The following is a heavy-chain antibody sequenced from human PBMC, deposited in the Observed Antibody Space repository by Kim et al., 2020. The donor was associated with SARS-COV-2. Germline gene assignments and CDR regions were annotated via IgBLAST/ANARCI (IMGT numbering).Heavy chain of an antibody. CDR1: GYSFTSYW. CDR2: IYPGDSDT. V-gene: IGHV5-51*01. D-gene: IGHD3-10*01. J-gene: IGHJ4*02. Sequence: GEPLKISCKGSGYSFTSYWIGWVRQMPGKGLEWMGIIYPGDSDTRYSPSFQGQVTISADKSISTAYLQWSSLKASDTAMYYCAAIVRGVITGEYYFDYWGQGTLVTVSS. CDR3: AAIVRGVITGEYYFDY.